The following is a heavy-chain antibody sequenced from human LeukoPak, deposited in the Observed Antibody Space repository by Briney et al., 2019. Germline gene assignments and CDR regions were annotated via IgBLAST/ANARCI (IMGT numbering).Heavy chain of an antibody. CDR1: GYSFTSYW. J-gene: IGHJ6*02. CDR3: ARGHGMDV. CDR2: IDPSDSYT. V-gene: IGHV5-10-1*01. Sequence: MLGESLKISCKGSGYSFTSYWINWVRQMSGKGLEWMGRIDPSDSYTNYSPSFQGHVTISVDKSFSTAYLQWSSLKASDTAMYYCARGHGMDVWGQGTTVTVSS.